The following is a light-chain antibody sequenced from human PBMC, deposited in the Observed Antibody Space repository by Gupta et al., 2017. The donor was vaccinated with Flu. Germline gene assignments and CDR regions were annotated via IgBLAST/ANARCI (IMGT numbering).Light chain of an antibody. CDR2: GRS. CDR1: QNIDTY. Sequence: DIQMTQSPSSLSASVGDRVTITCRASQNIDTYLNWYQQKPGKAPNLLIYGRSTLQTGVPSRFSGSGFGTDFILTISRLLPEDFATYYCQQSHDYPRTFGQGTRIEVK. CDR3: QQSHDYPRT. J-gene: IGKJ1*01. V-gene: IGKV1-39*01.